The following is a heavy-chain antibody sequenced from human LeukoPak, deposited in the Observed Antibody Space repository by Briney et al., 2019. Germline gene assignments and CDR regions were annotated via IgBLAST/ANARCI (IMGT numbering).Heavy chain of an antibody. V-gene: IGHV3-21*01. CDR3: ARFSTHNCSSTSCYSYYYYMDV. CDR2: ISSSSSYI. D-gene: IGHD2-2*02. CDR1: GLTFSSYS. J-gene: IGHJ6*03. Sequence: GGSLRLSCAASGLTFSSYSMNWVRQAPGKGLEWVSSISSSSSYIYYADSVKGRLTISRDNAKNSLYLQMNSLRAEDTAVYYCARFSTHNCSSTSCYSYYYYMDVWGKGTTVTVSS.